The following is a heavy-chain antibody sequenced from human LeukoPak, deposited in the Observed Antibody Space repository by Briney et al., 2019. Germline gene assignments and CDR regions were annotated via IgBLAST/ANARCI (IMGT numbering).Heavy chain of an antibody. J-gene: IGHJ1*01. CDR3: ARAPSEIGGYYPEYFRH. CDR2: IKSDGST. Sequence: GGSLRLSCAASGFTFSSYWMRWVRQAPGKGLVWVSRIKSDGSTRYADSVKGRFTVSRDNAKNTVSLQMNSLRAEDTGVYYCARAPSEIGGYYPEYFRHWGQGTLVIVSS. D-gene: IGHD3-22*01. CDR1: GFTFSSYW. V-gene: IGHV3-74*01.